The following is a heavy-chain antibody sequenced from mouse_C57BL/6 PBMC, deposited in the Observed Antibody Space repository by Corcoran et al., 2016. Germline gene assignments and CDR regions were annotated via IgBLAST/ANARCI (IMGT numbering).Heavy chain of an antibody. CDR2: INIYSGVP. J-gene: IGHJ1*03. CDR3: ARYDGSHWYFDV. V-gene: IGHV9-3*01. D-gene: IGHD2-3*01. Sequence: QIQSVQTGPELKKPGETVKICCKAAGDTFTTCGMSWVKQDTGKGLKWRGWINIYSGVPTYADDFKGRFAFSLENSASTAYLQINNLKNEDTATYFCARYDGSHWYFDVWGTGTTVTVSS. CDR1: GDTFTTCG.